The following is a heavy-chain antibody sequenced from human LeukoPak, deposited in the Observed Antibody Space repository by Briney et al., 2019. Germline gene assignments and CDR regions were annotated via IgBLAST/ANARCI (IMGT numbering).Heavy chain of an antibody. D-gene: IGHD6-19*01. CDR3: AGSTATFTTGWFYFDY. CDR2: IYYGGST. CDR1: GDSITSNNYY. Sequence: SETLSLTCTVSGDSITSNNYYWGWIRQPPGKGLEWVGSIYYGGSTYHNPSLKSRVTISVDTSKNQFSLKVSSVTAADTAAYYCAGSTATFTTGWFYFDYWGQGTLVTVSS. J-gene: IGHJ4*02. V-gene: IGHV4-39*01.